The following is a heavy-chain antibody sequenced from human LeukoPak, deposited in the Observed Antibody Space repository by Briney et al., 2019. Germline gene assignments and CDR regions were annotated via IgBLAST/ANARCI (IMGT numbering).Heavy chain of an antibody. D-gene: IGHD3-3*01. CDR3: ARDNAYYDFWSGYFVTWFDP. J-gene: IGHJ5*02. Sequence: SGGSLRLSCAASGFTFSSYWMHWVRQAPGKELVWVSRINSDGSSTSYADSVKGRFTISRDNAKNTLYLQMNSLRAEDTAVYYCARDNAYYDFWSGYFVTWFDPWGQGTLVTVSS. V-gene: IGHV3-74*01. CDR1: GFTFSSYW. CDR2: INSDGSST.